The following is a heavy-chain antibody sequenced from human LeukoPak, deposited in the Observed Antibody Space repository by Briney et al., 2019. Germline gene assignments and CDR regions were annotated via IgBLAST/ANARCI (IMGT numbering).Heavy chain of an antibody. Sequence: SGALSLTCAVSGGSISSDNWWSWVRQPPGKGLEWIGEIYHSGSTNYNPSLQSRVTISVDKSNNHFSLRLTSVTAADTAVYYCATNGWYCLDHWGQGALVTVSS. CDR2: IYHSGST. CDR1: GGSISSDNW. V-gene: IGHV4-4*02. J-gene: IGHJ1*01. CDR3: ATNGWYCLDH. D-gene: IGHD6-19*01.